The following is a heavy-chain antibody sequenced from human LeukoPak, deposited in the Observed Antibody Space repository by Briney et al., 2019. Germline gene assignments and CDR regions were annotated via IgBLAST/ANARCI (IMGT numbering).Heavy chain of an antibody. D-gene: IGHD2-8*01. Sequence: GGSLRLSCAASGFTFSGYAMHWVRQAPGKGLEWVAVISYDGSNKYYADSVKGRSTISRDNSKNTLYLQMNSLRAEDTAVYYCARDRLGYCTNGVCRKGLSYWGQGTLVTVSS. CDR2: ISYDGSNK. CDR1: GFTFSGYA. CDR3: ARDRLGYCTNGVCRKGLSY. V-gene: IGHV3-30-3*01. J-gene: IGHJ4*02.